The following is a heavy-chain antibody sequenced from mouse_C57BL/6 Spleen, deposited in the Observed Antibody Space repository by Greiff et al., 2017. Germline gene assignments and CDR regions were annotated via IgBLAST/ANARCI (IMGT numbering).Heavy chain of an antibody. V-gene: IGHV6-6*01. CDR2: IRNKANNHAT. J-gene: IGHJ1*03. D-gene: IGHD2-2*01. CDR3: TRGGYGYDGYFDV. CDR1: GFTFSDAW. Sequence: EVQLQESGGGLVQPGGSMKLSCAASGFTFSDAWMDWVRQSPEKGLEWVAEIRNKANNHATYYAESVKGRFTISRDDSKSSVYLQMNSLRAEDTGIYYCTRGGYGYDGYFDVWGTGTTVTVSS.